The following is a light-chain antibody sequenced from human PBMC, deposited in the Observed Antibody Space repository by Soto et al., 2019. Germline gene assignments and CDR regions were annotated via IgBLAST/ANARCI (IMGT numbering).Light chain of an antibody. CDR3: LQYNTPLT. Sequence: DIQMTQSPSTLSASVGDRVTITCRASQTISSWLAWYQQKPGQAPKLLIYKESSLESGVPSRFSGSVSGTEFTLTITSLQPDDFAPYDYLQYNTPLTFGGGTKVEIK. V-gene: IGKV1-5*03. CDR1: QTISSW. J-gene: IGKJ4*01. CDR2: KES.